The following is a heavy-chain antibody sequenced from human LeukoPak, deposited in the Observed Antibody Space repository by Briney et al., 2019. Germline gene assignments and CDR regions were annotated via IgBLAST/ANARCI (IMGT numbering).Heavy chain of an antibody. CDR2: INPNSGGT. CDR3: EGDLAVDGSAEFCDAGEY. V-gene: IGHV1-2*02. J-gene: IGHJ4*02. CDR1: GYTFTGYY. D-gene: IGHD6-19*01. Sequence: VASVKVSFKASGYTFTGYYMHWVRQAPGQGLEWMGWINPNSGGTNYAQKFQGGVNMTRETSITTAYMELSSLISEDTAVYYCEGDLAVDGSAEFCDAGEYWGQGTLV.